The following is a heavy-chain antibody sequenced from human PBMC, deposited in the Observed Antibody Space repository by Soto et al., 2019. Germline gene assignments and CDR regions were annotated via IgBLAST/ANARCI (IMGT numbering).Heavy chain of an antibody. V-gene: IGHV4-34*01. J-gene: IGHJ5*02. D-gene: IGHD5-18*01. CDR3: ARWGYNNGYRFDP. CDR1: VGSFSGYY. Sequence: SETLSLTCTVYVGSFSGYYWSWIRQPPGKGLEWIGEINHSGSTNYNSSLKSRVTISLDMSENHFSLKVTSVTAADTAVYYCARWGYNNGYRFDPWGQGTLVTVS. CDR2: INHSGST.